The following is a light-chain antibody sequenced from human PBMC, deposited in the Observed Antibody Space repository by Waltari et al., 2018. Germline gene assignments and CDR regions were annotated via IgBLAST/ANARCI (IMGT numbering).Light chain of an antibody. CDR1: QSVLYSSNNKNN. CDR2: WAS. V-gene: IGKV4-1*01. J-gene: IGKJ4*01. Sequence: DIVMTQSPDSLAVSLGERATINCKSSQSVLYSSNNKNNLAWYQQKPGQPPKLFIYWASTRESGVPDRFSGNGSGTDFTLTISSLQAEDVAVYYCQQYYTTPLTFGGGTKVEIK. CDR3: QQYYTTPLT.